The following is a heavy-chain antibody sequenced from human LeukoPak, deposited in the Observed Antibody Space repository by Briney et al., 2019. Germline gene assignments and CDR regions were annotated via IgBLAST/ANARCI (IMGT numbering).Heavy chain of an antibody. J-gene: IGHJ4*02. Sequence: GGSLRLSCAASGFAFSSYAISWVRQAPGKGLEWVSSISGSGGSTYYADSVKGRFTISRDNFKNTLYLQMNSVRAEDTAVYYCARERSRSQFRVYPVDYWGQGTLVTVSS. CDR1: GFAFSSYA. CDR3: ARERSRSQFRVYPVDY. CDR2: ISGSGGST. D-gene: IGHD3-10*01. V-gene: IGHV3-23*01.